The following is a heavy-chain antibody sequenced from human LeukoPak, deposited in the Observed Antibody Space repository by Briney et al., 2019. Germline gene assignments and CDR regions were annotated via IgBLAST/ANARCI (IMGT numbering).Heavy chain of an antibody. V-gene: IGHV3-13*01. CDR2: ISPAGNT. Sequence: GGSLRLSCAASGFTVSNSDMQWVRQVTGKGLEWVSTISPAGNTYYPGSVKGRFTVSRDDAKNSLYLEMNSLTVGDTAVYYCARGYFELDPWGQGTLVTVSS. D-gene: IGHD3-22*01. CDR3: ARGYFELDP. J-gene: IGHJ5*02. CDR1: GFTVSNSD.